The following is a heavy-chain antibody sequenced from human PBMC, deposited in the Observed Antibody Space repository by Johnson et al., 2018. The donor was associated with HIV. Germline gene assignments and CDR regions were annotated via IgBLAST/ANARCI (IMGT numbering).Heavy chain of an antibody. V-gene: IGHV3-15*01. CDR1: GFTFSDYY. Sequence: VQLVESGGGLVKPGRSLRLSCAASGFTFSDYYMSWVRQAPGKGLEWVSVIYSGGTTDYAAAVKGRCTISRDDSKNTLYLQMNSLKTEDTAMYYCTTASSPTLLDAFDIWGQGTMVTVSS. J-gene: IGHJ3*02. CDR2: IYSGGTT. D-gene: IGHD6-6*01. CDR3: TTASSPTLLDAFDI.